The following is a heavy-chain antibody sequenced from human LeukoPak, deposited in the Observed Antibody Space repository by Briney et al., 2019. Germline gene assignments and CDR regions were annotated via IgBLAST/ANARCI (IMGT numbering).Heavy chain of an antibody. Sequence: GGSLRLSCTASGFTFRTYWMHLVRQAPGKGLVWVSRINTDGSSTTYADSVKGRFTISRDNAKNTLYLQMNSLRAEDTAVYYCTRDYSSCPDYWGQGTLVTVSS. V-gene: IGHV3-74*01. J-gene: IGHJ4*02. CDR1: GFTFRTYW. D-gene: IGHD6-13*01. CDR3: TRDYSSCPDY. CDR2: INTDGSST.